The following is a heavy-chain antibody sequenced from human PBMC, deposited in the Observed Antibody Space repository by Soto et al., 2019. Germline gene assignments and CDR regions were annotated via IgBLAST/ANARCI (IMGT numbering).Heavy chain of an antibody. CDR1: GGTFSSYA. CDR3: ARDPKTSYDFWRSPTENWFDP. Sequence: QVQLVQSGAEVKKPGSTVKVSCKASGGTFSSYAISWVQQAPGQGLEWMGGIIPILGTANYAQKFQGRVTSTADESASTADMELSSMRSEDSAVYYCARDPKTSYDFWRSPTENWFDPWGQGTLVTVSS. J-gene: IGHJ5*02. CDR2: IIPILGTA. D-gene: IGHD3-3*01. V-gene: IGHV1-69*01.